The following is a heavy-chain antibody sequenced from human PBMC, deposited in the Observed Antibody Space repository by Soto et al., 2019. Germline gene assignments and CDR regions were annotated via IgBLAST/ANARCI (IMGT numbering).Heavy chain of an antibody. D-gene: IGHD5-18*01. CDR3: ARECGYSYDC. CDR1: DGSISTANW. J-gene: IGHJ4*02. CDR2: IYHGGST. Sequence: HVLLQESGPRLVEPSGTLSLTCAVSDGSISTANWWSWVRQSPGKGLEWIGEIYHGGSTNYNPSLKSRVTMSVDRSKNQFSLRLSSVTAADTAFYYCARECGYSYDCWSQGTLVTVSS. V-gene: IGHV4-4*02.